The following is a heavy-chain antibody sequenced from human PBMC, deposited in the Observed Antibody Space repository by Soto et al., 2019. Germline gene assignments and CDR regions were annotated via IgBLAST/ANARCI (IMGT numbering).Heavy chain of an antibody. CDR3: AKVADIVVVPAAREFDWYFDL. V-gene: IGHV3-9*01. CDR2: ISWNSGSI. D-gene: IGHD2-2*01. CDR1: GFTFDDYA. Sequence: GGSLRLSCAASGFTFDDYAMHWVRQAPGKGLEWVSGISWNSGSIGYADSVKGRFTISRDNAKNSLYLQMNSLRAEDTALYYCAKVADIVVVPAAREFDWYFDLWGRGTLVTVSS. J-gene: IGHJ2*01.